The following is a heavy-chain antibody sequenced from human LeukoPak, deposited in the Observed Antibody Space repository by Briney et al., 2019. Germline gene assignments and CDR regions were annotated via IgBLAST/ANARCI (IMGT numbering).Heavy chain of an antibody. V-gene: IGHV3-74*03. CDR3: AKLDWLDP. CDR2: SEGDDSTT. J-gene: IGHJ5*02. Sequence: GGSLRLSCAASGFTIGRLWMHWVRQAPGKGLVWVSRSEGDDSTTTYADSVKGRFTVSRDTAKNTLYLQMNSPRVEDTAVYYCAKLDWLDPWGQGTLVTVSP. CDR1: GFTIGRLW.